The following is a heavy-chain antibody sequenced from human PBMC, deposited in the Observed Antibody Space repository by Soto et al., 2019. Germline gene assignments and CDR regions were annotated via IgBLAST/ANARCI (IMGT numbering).Heavy chain of an antibody. J-gene: IGHJ4*02. Sequence: QVQLVQSGGEVRKHGASVNVSCKASGYTFASYAITWVRQAPGEGLEWMGWISTSSGNANYAQRFQGRVTITRDTSTTTVYMHLRSLRSDDSAVYFCARSVCYPDYWGQGTLVTVSS. CDR3: ARSVCYPDY. CDR1: GYTFASYA. CDR2: ISTSSGNA. D-gene: IGHD3-16*01. V-gene: IGHV1-18*01.